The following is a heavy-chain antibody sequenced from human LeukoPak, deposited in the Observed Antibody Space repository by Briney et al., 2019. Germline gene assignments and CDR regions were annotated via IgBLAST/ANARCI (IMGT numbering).Heavy chain of an antibody. D-gene: IGHD3-10*01. J-gene: IGHJ4*02. CDR2: IYYSGTT. V-gene: IGHV4-39*01. Sequence: PSETLSLTCTVSGGSISSRNYYWGWIRQPPGKGLEWIGSIYYSGTTYYNPSLKSRVTISVDTSKSQFSLKLRSVTAADTAVYYCASRLWFGALLLDSWGQGTLVTVSS. CDR1: GGSISSRNYY. CDR3: ASRLWFGALLLDS.